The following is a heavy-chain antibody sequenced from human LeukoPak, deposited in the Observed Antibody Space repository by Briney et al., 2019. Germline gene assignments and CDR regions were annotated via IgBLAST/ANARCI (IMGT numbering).Heavy chain of an antibody. D-gene: IGHD1-26*01. CDR2: ISYDGSNK. CDR1: GFIFSSYD. V-gene: IGHV3-30*18. Sequence: GGSLRLSCAASGFIFSSYDMHWVRQAPGKGLEWVAVISYDGSNKYYADSVKGRFTISRDNSKNTLSLQMNSLRAEDTAVYYCAKKIWGATSLPDAFDIWGQGTMVTVSS. J-gene: IGHJ3*02. CDR3: AKKIWGATSLPDAFDI.